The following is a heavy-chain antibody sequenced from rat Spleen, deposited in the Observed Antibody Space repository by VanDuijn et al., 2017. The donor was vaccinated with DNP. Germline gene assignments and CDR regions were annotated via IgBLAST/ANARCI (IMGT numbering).Heavy chain of an antibody. CDR3: ATQGQLGITWFAY. V-gene: IGHV5-7*01. J-gene: IGHJ2*01. CDR1: GFTFSDYN. D-gene: IGHD1-10*01. Sequence: EVQLVESGGDLVQPGRSLKLSCVASGFTFSDYNMAWVRQAPKKGLEWVATIIYDGGSTYYGDSVKGRFTISRDDAKNTLSLQMNSLKSEDTATYYCATQGQLGITWFAYWGQGVMVTVSS. CDR2: IIYDGGST.